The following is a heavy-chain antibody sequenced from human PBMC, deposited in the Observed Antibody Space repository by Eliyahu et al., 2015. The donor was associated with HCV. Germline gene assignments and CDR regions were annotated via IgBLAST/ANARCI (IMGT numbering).Heavy chain of an antibody. J-gene: IGHJ6*02. V-gene: IGHV1-69*08. Sequence: QVQLVQSGAEVKKPGSSVKXXCKASGGTFXSYXISWVRXAPGQGLEWMGRIIPILGIANYAQKFQGRVTITADKSTSTAYMELSSLRSEDTAVYYCARDPTADGGHGMDVWGQGTTVTVSS. CDR3: ARDPTADGGHGMDV. D-gene: IGHD4-11*01. CDR1: GGTFXSYX. CDR2: IIPILGIA.